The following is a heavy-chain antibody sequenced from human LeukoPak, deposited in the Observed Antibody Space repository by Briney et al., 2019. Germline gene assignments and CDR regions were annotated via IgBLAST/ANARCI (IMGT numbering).Heavy chain of an antibody. CDR2: IYYSGST. D-gene: IGHD2-15*01. Sequence: PSETLSLTCTVSGASISSSSYYWGWIRQPPGKWLEWSGSIYYSGSTYYNPSLKSRVNISVDTSKNQSSLKLTSVTAADTAVYYCARVCSGGSCCGFDYWGQGTLVTVSS. CDR1: GASISSSSYY. V-gene: IGHV4-39*07. CDR3: ARVCSGGSCCGFDY. J-gene: IGHJ4*02.